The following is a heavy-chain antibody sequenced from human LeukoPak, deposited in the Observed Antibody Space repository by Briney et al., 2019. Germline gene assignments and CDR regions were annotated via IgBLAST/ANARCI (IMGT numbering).Heavy chain of an antibody. V-gene: IGHV4-39*01. CDR3: ARRGGYSYEPHFDY. J-gene: IGHJ4*02. CDR2: IHYSGST. Sequence: SETLSLTCTVSGGSISSSSYYWGWIRQPPGKGLEWIGSIHYSGSTYYNPSLKSRVTISVDTSKNQFSLKLSSVTAADTAVYYCARRGGYSYEPHFDYWGQGTLVTVSS. D-gene: IGHD5-18*01. CDR1: GGSISSSSYY.